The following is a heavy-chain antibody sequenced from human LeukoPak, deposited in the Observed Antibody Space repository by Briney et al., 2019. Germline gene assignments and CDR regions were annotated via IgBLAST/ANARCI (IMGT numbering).Heavy chain of an antibody. CDR3: ATNTRAYAVLLAY. D-gene: IGHD4-17*01. Sequence: GGSLRLPCAASGFTFSSSWMIWARQAPGKGLGWVANINQDGGQKYYLDSVKGRFTISRDNADNSLYLQMDGLRAEDTAVYYCATNTRAYAVLLAYWGQGTLVTVSS. J-gene: IGHJ4*02. CDR2: INQDGGQK. CDR1: GFTFSSSW. V-gene: IGHV3-7*01.